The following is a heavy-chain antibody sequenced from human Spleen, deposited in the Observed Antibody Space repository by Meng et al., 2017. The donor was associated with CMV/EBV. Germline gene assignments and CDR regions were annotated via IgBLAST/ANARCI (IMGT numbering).Heavy chain of an antibody. D-gene: IGHD2-2*01. V-gene: IGHV5-51*01. CDR3: ASRYCSSTSCLDY. CDR1: GYSFTSYW. CDR2: IYPGDSDT. Sequence: GGSLRLSCKGSGYSFTSYWIGWVRQMPGKGLEWMGIIYPGDSDTRYSPSFQGQVTISADKSISTAYLQWSSLKASDTAMYYCASRYCSSTSCLDYWGQGTLVTVSS. J-gene: IGHJ4*02.